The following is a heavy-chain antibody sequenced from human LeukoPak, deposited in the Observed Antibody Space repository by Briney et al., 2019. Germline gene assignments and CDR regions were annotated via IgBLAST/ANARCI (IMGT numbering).Heavy chain of an antibody. CDR2: IYYSGST. CDR1: GGSISSGGYY. Sequence: SETLSLTCTVSGGSISSGGYYWSWIRQHPGKGLEWIGYIYYSGSTYYNPSLESRVTISVDTSNNQFSLKLSSVTAADTAVYYCARATYDTHYGMDVWGQGTTVTVSS. D-gene: IGHD3-9*01. CDR3: ARATYDTHYGMDV. J-gene: IGHJ6*02. V-gene: IGHV4-31*03.